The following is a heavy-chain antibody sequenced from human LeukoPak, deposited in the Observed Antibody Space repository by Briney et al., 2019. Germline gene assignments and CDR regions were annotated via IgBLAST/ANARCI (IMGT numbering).Heavy chain of an antibody. V-gene: IGHV4-61*02. CDR3: ARDLYGSGRGRPDV. D-gene: IGHD3-10*01. J-gene: IGHJ6*04. Sequence: SETLSLTCAVSGDSISSGSYYWSWIRQPAGKGLEWIGRIYTSGSTNYNPSLKSRVTMSVDTSKNQFSLKLSSVTAADTAVYYCARDLYGSGRGRPDVWGKGTTVTVSS. CDR2: IYTSGST. CDR1: GDSISSGSYY.